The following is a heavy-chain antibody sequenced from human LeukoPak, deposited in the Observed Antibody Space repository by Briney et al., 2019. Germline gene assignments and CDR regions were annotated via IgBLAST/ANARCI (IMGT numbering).Heavy chain of an antibody. Sequence: PGGSLRLSCAASGFTFSSYSMNWVRQAPGKGLEWVSSISSSSSYIYYADSVKGRFTISRDNAKNSLYLQMNSLRAEDTAVYYCARDLGYYDSSGYYRGAEYFQHWGQGTLVTVSS. V-gene: IGHV3-21*01. CDR2: ISSSSSYI. CDR3: ARDLGYYDSSGYYRGAEYFQH. J-gene: IGHJ1*01. D-gene: IGHD3-22*01. CDR1: GFTFSSYS.